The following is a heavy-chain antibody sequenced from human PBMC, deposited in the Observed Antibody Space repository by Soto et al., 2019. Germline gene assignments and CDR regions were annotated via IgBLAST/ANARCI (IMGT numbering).Heavy chain of an antibody. CDR3: ARDSGFGELPYYYYLDA. J-gene: IGHJ6*03. V-gene: IGHV1-2*04. CDR2: INPNSGGT. CDR1: GYTFTGYY. Sequence: ASVKVSCKASGYTFTGYYMHWVRQAPGQGLEWMGWINPNSGGTNYAQKFQGWVTMTRDTSISTAYMELSRLRSDDTAVYYCARDSGFGELPYYYYLDAWGKGTTVTVS. D-gene: IGHD3-10*01.